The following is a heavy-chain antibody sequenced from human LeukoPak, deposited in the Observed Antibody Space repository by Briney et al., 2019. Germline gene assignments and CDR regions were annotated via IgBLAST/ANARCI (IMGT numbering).Heavy chain of an antibody. V-gene: IGHV1-18*01. D-gene: IGHD2-2*01. J-gene: IGHJ4*02. CDR2: INPYNGNT. CDR1: GYTLSNYG. CDR3: ARSHSSSLRAPFGY. Sequence: ASVKVSCKSSGYTLSNYGIIWVRQASGKGLEWMGWINPYNGNTNFGQKVLGRVTMTTDTSTRTVYMELRNLRSDDTAVYYCARSHSSSLRAPFGYWGQGTLVTVSS.